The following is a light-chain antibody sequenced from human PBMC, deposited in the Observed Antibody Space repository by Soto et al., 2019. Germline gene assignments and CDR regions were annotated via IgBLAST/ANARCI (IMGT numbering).Light chain of an antibody. CDR1: QDISNY. CDR2: DAS. V-gene: IGKV1-33*01. Sequence: DIQMTQSPSSLSASVGDRVTITSQASQDISNYLNWYQQKPGKAPKLLIYDASNLETGVPSRFSGSGSGTDFTFTISSLQPEDIATYYCQQYDNLHLTFGGGTKVEI. J-gene: IGKJ4*01. CDR3: QQYDNLHLT.